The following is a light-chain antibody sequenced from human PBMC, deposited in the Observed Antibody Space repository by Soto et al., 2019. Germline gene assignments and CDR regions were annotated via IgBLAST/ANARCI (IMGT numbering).Light chain of an antibody. CDR3: QHTLKWPPT. J-gene: IGKJ5*01. CDR2: DAS. V-gene: IGKV3-11*01. CDR1: QSVNIY. Sequence: EIVLTLSAATVSLSTWERVTLSCRASQSVNIYLAWYQQKPGQAPRLLIYDASNRATGVPARFSGSGSGTDFTLTISSLESEDFALYYCQHTLKWPPTVGQGTRLEIK.